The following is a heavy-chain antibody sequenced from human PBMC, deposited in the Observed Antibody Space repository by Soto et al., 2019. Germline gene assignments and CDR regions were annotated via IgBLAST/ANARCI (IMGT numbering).Heavy chain of an antibody. D-gene: IGHD3-3*02. J-gene: IGHJ4*02. Sequence: EVQLVESGGGLVNPGGSLRLSCAASGFTFSSYTMNWVRQAPGKGLEWVSFISSGGDYIFYADSVTGRFTISRDDANNALCLQMSSVRAEDTAVYYCTREHVVSILRRGQRGSFDYWSQGTLVTVSS. CDR3: TREHVVSILRRGQRGSFDY. CDR2: ISSGGDYI. CDR1: GFTFSSYT. V-gene: IGHV3-21*02.